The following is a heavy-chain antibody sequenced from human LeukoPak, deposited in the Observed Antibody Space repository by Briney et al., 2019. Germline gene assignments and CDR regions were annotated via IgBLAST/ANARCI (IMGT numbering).Heavy chain of an antibody. CDR3: ARLYYYDSSGYPYYFDY. Sequence: GESLKISCKGSGYSFTSYWIGWVRQMPGKGLEWMGIIYPGDSDTRYSPSFQGQVTISAGKSISTAYLQWSSLKASDTAMYYCARLYYYDSSGYPYYFDYWGQGTLVTVSS. D-gene: IGHD3-22*01. J-gene: IGHJ4*02. V-gene: IGHV5-51*01. CDR1: GYSFTSYW. CDR2: IYPGDSDT.